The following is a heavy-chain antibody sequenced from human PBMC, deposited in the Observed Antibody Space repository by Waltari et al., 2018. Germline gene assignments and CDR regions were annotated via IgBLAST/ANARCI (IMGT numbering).Heavy chain of an antibody. Sequence: EVQLLESGGGLVQPGGSLRLSCAASGFTFNNYAMIWARQAPEKGLEWVSTMSDRGVGTYYADSVKGRFTISRDNGRNTLYLQMNSLRAEDTAVYYCAEDQERDPSSEIYWGRGTLVTVSS. V-gene: IGHV3-23*01. CDR3: AEDQERDPSSEIY. J-gene: IGHJ4*02. CDR1: GFTFNNYA. CDR2: MSDRGVGT. D-gene: IGHD6-6*01.